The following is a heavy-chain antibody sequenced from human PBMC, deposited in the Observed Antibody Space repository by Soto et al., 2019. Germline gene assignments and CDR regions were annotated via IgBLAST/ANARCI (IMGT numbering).Heavy chain of an antibody. CDR1: GYTLTELS. J-gene: IGHJ4*02. D-gene: IGHD3-3*01. CDR3: ATLAIWSGYYYFDY. Sequence: ASVKVSFKVSGYTLTELSMHWLRQAPGKGLEWMGGSDPEDGETIYAQKFQGRVTMTEDTSTDTAYMELSSLRSEDTAVYYCATLAIWSGYYYFDYWGQGTLVTVSS. CDR2: SDPEDGET. V-gene: IGHV1-24*01.